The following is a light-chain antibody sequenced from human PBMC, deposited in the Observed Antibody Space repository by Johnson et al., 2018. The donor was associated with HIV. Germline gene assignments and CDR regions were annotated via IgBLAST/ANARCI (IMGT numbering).Light chain of an antibody. V-gene: IGLV1-51*01. CDR3: GTWDTSLSVYV. CDR1: SSNIGSNY. Sequence: QSVLTQPPSVSAAPGQKVIISCSGRSSNIGSNYVSWYQHLPGTAPKLLIYDNHKRPSGIPDRFSGSKSCTSVTLAITGLQTGDEADYYCGTWDTSLSVYVFGTGTKVTVL. J-gene: IGLJ1*01. CDR2: DNH.